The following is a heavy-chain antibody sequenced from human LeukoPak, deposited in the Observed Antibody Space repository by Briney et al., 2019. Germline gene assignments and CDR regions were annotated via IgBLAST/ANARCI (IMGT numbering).Heavy chain of an antibody. Sequence: ASVKVSCKASGYTFTGYYMHWVRQAPGQGLEWMGWINPNSGGTNYAQKFQGRVTMTRDTSISTAYMELSRLRSDDTAVYYCARDLGHYGYAPAGYYYMDVWGKGTTVTVSS. CDR2: INPNSGGT. CDR1: GYTFTGYY. D-gene: IGHD5-18*01. CDR3: ARDLGHYGYAPAGYYYMDV. V-gene: IGHV1-2*02. J-gene: IGHJ6*03.